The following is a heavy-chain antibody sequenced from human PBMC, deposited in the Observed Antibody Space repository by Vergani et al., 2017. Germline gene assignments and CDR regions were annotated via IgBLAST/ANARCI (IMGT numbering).Heavy chain of an antibody. CDR1: GFTFRDFY. V-gene: IGHV3-11*01. CDR2: ISDSGTSI. CDR3: ARGNWNDGFNSYYYMDV. D-gene: IGHD1-1*01. Sequence: QVQLVESGGTLVKPGGSLRLSCAASGFTFRDFYMTWIRQVPGKGLEWVSHISDSGTSINYADSVKGRFTVSRDNAKKSLYLQMNSLRVEDSAVYYCARGNWNDGFNSYYYMDVWGKGTTVTVSS. J-gene: IGHJ6*03.